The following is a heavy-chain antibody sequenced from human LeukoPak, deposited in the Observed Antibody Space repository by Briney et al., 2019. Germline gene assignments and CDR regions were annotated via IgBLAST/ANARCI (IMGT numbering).Heavy chain of an antibody. CDR3: ARKGGQQLALDY. D-gene: IGHD6-13*01. CDR1: GFTFSSYW. V-gene: IGHV3-74*01. J-gene: IGHJ4*02. Sequence: PGGSLRLSCAASGFTFSSYWMHWVRQAPGKGLVWVSRINSDGGSTSYADSVKGRFTTSRGNAKNTLYLQMNSLRAEDTAVYYCARKGGQQLALDYWGQGTLVTVSS. CDR2: INSDGGST.